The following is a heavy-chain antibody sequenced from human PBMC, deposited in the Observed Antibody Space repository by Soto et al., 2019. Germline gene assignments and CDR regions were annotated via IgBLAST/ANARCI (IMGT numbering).Heavy chain of an antibody. Sequence: QVQLQESGPRLVKPSQTLSLTCTVSGASVSTGAYYWGWVRQRPGRGLEWIGYIYESGYTYYNTSLKRRLTISLDRSNNQFSLGLTSVTAADTAVYYCVRAVRHTAMVYPWFDPWGQGTLVTVSS. CDR3: VRAVRHTAMVYPWFDP. CDR2: IYESGYT. J-gene: IGHJ5*02. CDR1: GASVSTGAYY. D-gene: IGHD5-18*01. V-gene: IGHV4-31*03.